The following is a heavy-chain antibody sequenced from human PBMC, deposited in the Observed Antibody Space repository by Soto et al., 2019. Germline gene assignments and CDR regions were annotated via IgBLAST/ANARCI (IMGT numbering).Heavy chain of an antibody. Sequence: EVQLLESGGGLVQPGESLRLSCAASGFTFSNFVMGWVRRAPWRGLEWVSAIGGTSSSTYYADSVKGRFTISRDNPKNTVSLQMYSLRAEETAVYYCAKRRGDGYFNLWGRGTLVTVSS. V-gene: IGHV3-23*01. CDR1: GFTFSNFV. CDR2: IGGTSSST. J-gene: IGHJ2*01. CDR3: AKRRGDGYFNL. D-gene: IGHD7-27*01.